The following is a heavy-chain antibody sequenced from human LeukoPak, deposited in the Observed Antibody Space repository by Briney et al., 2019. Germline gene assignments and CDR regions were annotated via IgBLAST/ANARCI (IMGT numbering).Heavy chain of an antibody. J-gene: IGHJ4*02. CDR3: AKVRGTYSSGYFFDY. V-gene: IGHV3-9*01. CDR2: ISWNSGYI. D-gene: IGHD6-19*01. CDR1: GFTFDNYA. Sequence: GGSLRLSCAASGFTFDNYAMHWVRQAPGKGLEWLSVISWNSGYIGYADSVKGRFTISRDNAKKSLDLQMNSLRAEDTAFYYCAKVRGTYSSGYFFDYWGQGTLVTVSS.